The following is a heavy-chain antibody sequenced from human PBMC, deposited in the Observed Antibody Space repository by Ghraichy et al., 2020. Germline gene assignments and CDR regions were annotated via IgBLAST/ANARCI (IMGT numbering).Heavy chain of an antibody. J-gene: IGHJ4*02. V-gene: IGHV3-7*01. CDR1: GFIFSNHW. D-gene: IGHD5/OR15-5a*01. CDR3: ARLMGSSTIWDY. CDR2: ITPDGSGK. Sequence: GGSLRLSCEASGFIFSNHWMSWVRQAPGKGLEWVASITPDGSGKYYLDSVRGRFTISRDSARTSLYLQMDSLRTEDTALYFCARLMGSSTIWDYWGQGTLVTVSS.